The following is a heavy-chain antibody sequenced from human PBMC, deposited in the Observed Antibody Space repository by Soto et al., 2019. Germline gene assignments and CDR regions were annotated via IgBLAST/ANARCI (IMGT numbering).Heavy chain of an antibody. J-gene: IGHJ4*02. CDR1: GLTFSNYG. CDR3: AKGCGTGSSWYILDY. Sequence: QVHLVESGGGVVQPGRSLRLSCEVSGLTFSNYGMHWVRQAPGKGLEWVAVISNDGREERYADYVKGPFTISRDNSKNTVYLPFSSVRAEYTSLYYCAKGCGTGSSWYILDYSGQGTLVTVSS. D-gene: IGHD2-2*01. CDR2: ISNDGREE. V-gene: IGHV3-30*18.